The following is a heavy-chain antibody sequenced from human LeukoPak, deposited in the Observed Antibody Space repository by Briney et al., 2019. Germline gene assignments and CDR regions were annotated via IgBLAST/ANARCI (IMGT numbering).Heavy chain of an antibody. CDR1: GDSISSYY. J-gene: IGHJ6*02. CDR3: ARTLVVPAAIGPSGYYYGMDV. D-gene: IGHD2-2*01. CDR2: IYYSGST. Sequence: SETLSLTCTVSGDSISSYYWSWIRLPPGKGLDWIAYIYYSGSTNYNPSLKSRVTISVDTSKNQFSLKLSSVTAADTAVYYCARTLVVPAAIGPSGYYYGMDVWGQGTTVTVSS. V-gene: IGHV4-59*01.